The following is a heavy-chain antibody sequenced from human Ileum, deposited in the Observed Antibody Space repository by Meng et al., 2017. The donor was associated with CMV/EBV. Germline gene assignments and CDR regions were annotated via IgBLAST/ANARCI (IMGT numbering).Heavy chain of an antibody. CDR3: ARDMFGVVSPIDY. V-gene: IGHV3-30*02. D-gene: IGHD3-3*01. CDR1: GFSFSDYG. J-gene: IGHJ4*02. Sequence: GGSLRLSCAASGFSFSDYGMHWVRQAPGKGLEWVAFTRYDGTFNYYADSVKGRFTISRDNSKNTLSLQMSSLRPEDTAMYYCARDMFGVVSPIDYWGQGTLVTVSS. CDR2: TRYDGTFN.